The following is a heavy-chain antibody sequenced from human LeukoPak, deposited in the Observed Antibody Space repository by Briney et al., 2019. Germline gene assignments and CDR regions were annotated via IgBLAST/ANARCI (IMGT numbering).Heavy chain of an antibody. CDR3: ARGHYPTYFDY. V-gene: IGHV4-30-2*01. Sequence: LRLSCAASGFTFSSYWMSWIRQPPGKGLEWIGYIYHSGSTHYNPSLKSRVTISVDRSKNQFSLKLSSMTAADTAVYYCARGHYPTYFDYWGQGTLVTVTS. CDR2: IYHSGST. J-gene: IGHJ4*02. D-gene: IGHD3-10*01. CDR1: GFTFSSYW.